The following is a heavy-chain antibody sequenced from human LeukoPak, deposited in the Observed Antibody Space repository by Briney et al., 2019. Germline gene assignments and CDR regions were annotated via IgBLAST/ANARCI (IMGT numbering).Heavy chain of an antibody. J-gene: IGHJ4*02. V-gene: IGHV3-53*01. CDR2: VYTGGST. Sequence: GGSLRLSCAASGFTVSSNYMTWVRQAPGKGLEWVSVVYTGGSTYSADSVKGRFTISRDNSKNTLYLQMNSLRAEDTAVYYCTRDATAGNFDYWGQGTLVTVSS. D-gene: IGHD6-13*01. CDR1: GFTVSSNY. CDR3: TRDATAGNFDY.